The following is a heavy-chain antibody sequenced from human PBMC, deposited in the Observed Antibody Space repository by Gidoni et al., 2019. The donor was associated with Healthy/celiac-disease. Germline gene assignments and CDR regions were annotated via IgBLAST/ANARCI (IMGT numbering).Heavy chain of an antibody. D-gene: IGHD3-10*01. V-gene: IGHV4-39*01. CDR1: GGSISSRRYY. Sequence: QLQLQESGPGLVKPSETLSLTCTVPGGSISSRRYYWGWIRQPPGKGLEWIGSIYYSGSTYYNPSLKSRVTISVDTSKNQFSLKLSSVTAADTAVYYCARRARSGSYYTGDAFDIWGQGTMVTVSS. CDR3: ARRARSGSYYTGDAFDI. J-gene: IGHJ3*02. CDR2: IYYSGST.